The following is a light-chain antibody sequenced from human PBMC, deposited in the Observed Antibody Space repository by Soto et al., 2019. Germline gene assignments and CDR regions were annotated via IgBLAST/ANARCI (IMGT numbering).Light chain of an antibody. V-gene: IGKV1-5*01. CDR3: QQYNSYS. CDR2: HAS. Sequence: IQMTQSPSTLSASIGDRVTITCRASQSINNRLAWYQQKPGTAPKVLIYHASNLQSGVPSRFSGSGSGTEFTLTISSLQPDDFATYYCQQYNSYSFGQGTKVEIK. J-gene: IGKJ1*01. CDR1: QSINNR.